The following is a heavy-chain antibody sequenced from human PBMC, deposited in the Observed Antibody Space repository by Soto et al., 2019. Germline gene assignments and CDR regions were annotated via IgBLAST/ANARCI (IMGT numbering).Heavy chain of an antibody. D-gene: IGHD3-22*01. V-gene: IGHV3-23*01. Sequence: EVQLLESGGGLVQPGGSLTLSCAASGFTLSTYAMSWVRQAPGKGLEWVSGFSGSGTTAYYAESVRGRFTISRDNSKNTLYLQMNSLRAEDTAVYYCAKAREIGVVITTSFDYWGQGTLVTVSS. CDR1: GFTLSTYA. CDR2: FSGSGTTA. CDR3: AKAREIGVVITTSFDY. J-gene: IGHJ4*02.